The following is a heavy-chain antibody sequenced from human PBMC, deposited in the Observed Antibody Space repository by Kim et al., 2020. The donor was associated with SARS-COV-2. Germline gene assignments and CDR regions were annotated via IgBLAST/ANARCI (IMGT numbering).Heavy chain of an antibody. CDR3: ARVLMVYTAFDI. CDR2: IIPILGIA. V-gene: IGHV1-69*04. J-gene: IGHJ3*02. CDR1: GGTFSSYA. D-gene: IGHD2-8*01. Sequence: SVKVSCKASGGTFSSYAISWVRQAPGQGLEWMGRIIPILGIANYAQKFQGRVTITADKSTSTAYMELSSLRSEDTAVYYCARVLMVYTAFDIWGQGTMVTVSS.